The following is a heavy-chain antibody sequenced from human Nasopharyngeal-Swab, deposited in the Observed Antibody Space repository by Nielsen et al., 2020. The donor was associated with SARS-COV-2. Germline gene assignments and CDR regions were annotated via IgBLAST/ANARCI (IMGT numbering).Heavy chain of an antibody. CDR1: GFTFSDYW. J-gene: IGHJ4*02. Sequence: GGSLRLSCITSGFTFSDYWMSWVRQAPGKGLAWVALIKPDGSQKNYADSVKGRFTISRDNAENSLYLQMSSLGVEDTATYFCTKFSSAQGGNYWGQGTLVTVSS. CDR2: IKPDGSQK. CDR3: TKFSSAQGGNY. D-gene: IGHD2/OR15-2a*01. V-gene: IGHV3-7*01.